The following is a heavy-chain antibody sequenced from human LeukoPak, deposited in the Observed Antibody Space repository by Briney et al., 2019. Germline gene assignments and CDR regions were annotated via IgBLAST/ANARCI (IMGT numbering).Heavy chain of an antibody. D-gene: IGHD1-7*01. CDR3: ARDRYNWNYEGDAFDI. V-gene: IGHV1-69*05. CDR1: GGTFSSYA. J-gene: IGHJ3*02. CDR2: IIPIFGTA. Sequence: SVKVSCKASGGTFSSYAISWVRQAPGQGLEWMGRIIPIFGTANYAQMFQGRVTITTDESTSTAYMELSSLRSEDTAVYYCARDRYNWNYEGDAFDIWGQGTMVTVSS.